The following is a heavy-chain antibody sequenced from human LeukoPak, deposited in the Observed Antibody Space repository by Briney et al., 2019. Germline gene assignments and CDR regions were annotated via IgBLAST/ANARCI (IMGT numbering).Heavy chain of an antibody. CDR3: ARTTVATQFDY. D-gene: IGHD4-23*01. V-gene: IGHV4-39*01. Sequence: SETLSLTCTVSGGSISSSSSYWGWIRKPPGKGLEWIGTIYYSGSTYYNASLKSRVTTSADTSKNQFSLKLSSVTAADTAVYYCARTTVATQFDYWGQGTLVTVSS. J-gene: IGHJ4*02. CDR2: IYYSGST. CDR1: GGSISSSSSY.